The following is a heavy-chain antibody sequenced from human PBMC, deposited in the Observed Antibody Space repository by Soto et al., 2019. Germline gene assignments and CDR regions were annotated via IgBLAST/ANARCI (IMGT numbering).Heavy chain of an antibody. V-gene: IGHV1-69*13. J-gene: IGHJ3*02. CDR2: IIPMFGTT. D-gene: IGHD3-22*01. CDR3: ATVNSAIVVVIHAFDI. Sequence: SVKVSCKASGGSLSNFGISWARRAPGEGLEWMGAIIPMFGTTNYAQKVQGRVKITADESSTTAYMDLSSLTSEDTAMYYCATVNSAIVVVIHAFDIWGQGTLVTVSS. CDR1: GGSLSNFG.